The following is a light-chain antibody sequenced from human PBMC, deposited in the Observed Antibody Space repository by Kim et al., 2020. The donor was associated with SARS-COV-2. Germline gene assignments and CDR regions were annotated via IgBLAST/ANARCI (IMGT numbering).Light chain of an antibody. J-gene: IGKJ1*01. CDR3: QEYNKWPPWT. Sequence: EIVMTQSPATLSLSPGERATLSCRASQSVSSNLAWYQQKPGQAPRLLIHGASTRAIGIPARFSGSGSGTEFTLIISSLQSEDFALYYCQEYNKWPPWTFGQGTKVDIK. CDR2: GAS. CDR1: QSVSSN. V-gene: IGKV3-15*01.